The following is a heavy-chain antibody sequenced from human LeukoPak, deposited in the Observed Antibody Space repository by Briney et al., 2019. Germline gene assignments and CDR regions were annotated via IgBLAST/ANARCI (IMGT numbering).Heavy chain of an antibody. V-gene: IGHV3-23*01. CDR1: GITFSSSA. CDR3: AKAPVTTCRGAYCYPFDY. J-gene: IGHJ4*02. Sequence: PGGSLRLSCAASGITFSSSAMSWVRQAPGKGLEWVSSISGSGGSTYSADSVKGRFTISRDNSKNTLYLQMNSLRAEDTALYYCAKAPVTTCRGAYCYPFDYWGQGTLVTVSS. CDR2: ISGSGGST. D-gene: IGHD2-21*01.